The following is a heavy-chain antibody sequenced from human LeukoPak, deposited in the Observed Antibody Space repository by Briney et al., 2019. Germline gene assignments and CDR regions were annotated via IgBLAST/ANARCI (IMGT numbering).Heavy chain of an antibody. V-gene: IGHV4-59*12. CDR3: ATERISSSDDY. D-gene: IGHD6-6*01. CDR1: GGSISSYY. Sequence: SETLSLTCTVSGGSISSYYWSWIRQPPGKGQEWIGYIYYSGSTTYNPSLKSRVTISVDTSKNQFSLKLSSVTAADTAVYYCATERISSSDDYWGQGTLVTVSS. CDR2: IYYSGST. J-gene: IGHJ4*02.